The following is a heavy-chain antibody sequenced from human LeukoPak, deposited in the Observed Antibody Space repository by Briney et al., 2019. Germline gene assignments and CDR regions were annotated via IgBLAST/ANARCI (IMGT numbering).Heavy chain of an antibody. Sequence: PGGSLRLSCAASGFAFSRYSMNWVRQAPGKGLEWVASINSDSLYIYYADSVRGRFTISRDNAKNSLYLQMNSQRADDTAVYYCAKDWEIAYFDYWGQGTLVTVSS. CDR1: GFAFSRYS. D-gene: IGHD1-26*01. CDR2: INSDSLYI. CDR3: AKDWEIAYFDY. V-gene: IGHV3-21*01. J-gene: IGHJ4*02.